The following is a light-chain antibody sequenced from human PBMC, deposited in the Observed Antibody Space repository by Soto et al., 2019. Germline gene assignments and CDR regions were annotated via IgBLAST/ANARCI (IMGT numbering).Light chain of an antibody. CDR3: SSNSDTNTCV. CDR1: SNDSRAYSF. J-gene: IGLJ2*01. Sequence: QSALTQPASVSGSPGQSITISCTGTSNDSRAYSFVSWYQQHPGKAPRLLIYDDYNRPSTVSARFSGYKSGDTASLTISGLQAEDEAVYYSSSNSDTNTCVFGGGTKVTVL. CDR2: DDY. V-gene: IGLV2-14*03.